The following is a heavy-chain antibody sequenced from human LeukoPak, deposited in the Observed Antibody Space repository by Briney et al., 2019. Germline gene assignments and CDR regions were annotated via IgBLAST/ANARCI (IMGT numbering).Heavy chain of an antibody. CDR1: GGSVSSNTYH. D-gene: IGHD6-19*01. J-gene: IGHJ4*02. CDR3: ARFRGSGWYYFDY. CDR2: IYYIGNT. Sequence: SETLSLTCTVSGGSVSSNTYHWIWIRQPPGKGLEWIGYIYYIGNTNYNPSLKSRATISIDTSKNQFSLKLSSVTAADTAVYYCARFRGSGWYYFDYWGQGTPVSVSS. V-gene: IGHV4-61*01.